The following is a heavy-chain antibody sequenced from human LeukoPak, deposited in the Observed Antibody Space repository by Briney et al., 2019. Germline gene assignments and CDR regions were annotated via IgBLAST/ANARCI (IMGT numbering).Heavy chain of an antibody. D-gene: IGHD3-10*01. CDR2: IYSGGTT. CDR1: GFTVNSNF. V-gene: IGHV3-53*01. J-gene: IGHJ5*02. CDR3: ARTYYSGSGTYQRWFDP. Sequence: GGSLRLSCAASGFTVNSNFMSWFRQAAGQGLEWVSIIYSGGTTHYADSVKGRFTISRDNTKNTLYLRMDSLRAEDTAVYYCARTYYSGSGTYQRWFDPWGQGTLVTVSS.